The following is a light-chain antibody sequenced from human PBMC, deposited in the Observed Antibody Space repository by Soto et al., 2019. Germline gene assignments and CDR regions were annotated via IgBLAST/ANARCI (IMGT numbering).Light chain of an antibody. V-gene: IGKV3-20*01. CDR2: GAS. Sequence: EIILTQSPDTLSLSPGERATLSCRASQTVSSNYLAWCQQRPGQAPRLLIYGASTRAAGIPDRFSGGGSGTDFTLTISRLEPEDFAVYYCEYYGTSITFGGGTKVDIK. CDR1: QTVSSNY. CDR3: EYYGTSIT. J-gene: IGKJ4*01.